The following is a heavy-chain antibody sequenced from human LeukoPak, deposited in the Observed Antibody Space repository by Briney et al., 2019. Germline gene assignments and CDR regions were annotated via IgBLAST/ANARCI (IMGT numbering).Heavy chain of an antibody. CDR2: INSDGSST. J-gene: IGHJ5*02. CDR1: GFTFSSYW. CDR3: YGGSGSDENWFDP. Sequence: PGGSLRLSCAASGFTFSSYWMHWVRQAPGKGLVWVSRINSDGSSTSYADSVKGRFTISRDNAKNTPYLQMNSLRAEDTAVYYCYGGSGSDENWFDPWGQGTLVTVSS. V-gene: IGHV3-74*01. D-gene: IGHD4-23*01.